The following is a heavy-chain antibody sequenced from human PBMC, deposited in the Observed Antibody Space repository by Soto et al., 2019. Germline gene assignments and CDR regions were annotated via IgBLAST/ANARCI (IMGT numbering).Heavy chain of an antibody. CDR3: VRRRDYLDV. Sequence: QEYLVESGGDLVKPGGSLRLSCAASGFSFSDYYMSWVRQAPGKGLEWILYIGTSTGTIYYADSVKGRFPISSDSANNSLYLQMKSLRVEDTAVYYCVRRRDYLDVWGKGTTVTVSS. CDR1: GFSFSDYY. J-gene: IGHJ6*03. V-gene: IGHV3-11*01. CDR2: IGTSTGTI.